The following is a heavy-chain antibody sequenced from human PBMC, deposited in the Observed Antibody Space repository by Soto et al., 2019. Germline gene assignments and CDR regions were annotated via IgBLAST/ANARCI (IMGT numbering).Heavy chain of an antibody. D-gene: IGHD6-19*01. CDR2: INSYNGNT. CDR3: AREPVAGIWFDP. J-gene: IGHJ5*02. V-gene: IGHV1-18*01. Sequence: ASVKVSCKASGYTFTSYGISWVRQAPGQGLEWMGWINSYNGNTNYAQKLQGRVTMTTDTSTSTTYMELRSLRSDDTAVYYCAREPVAGIWFDPWGQGTLVTVSS. CDR1: GYTFTSYG.